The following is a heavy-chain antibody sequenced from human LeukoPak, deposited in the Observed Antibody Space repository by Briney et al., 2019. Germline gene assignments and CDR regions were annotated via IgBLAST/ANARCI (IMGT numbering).Heavy chain of an antibody. V-gene: IGHV4-59*08. D-gene: IGHD1-26*01. CDR1: GGSISSYY. J-gene: IGHJ3*02. CDR2: MYYSGNT. Sequence: SETLSLTCNVSGGSISSYYWSRIRQPPGKGLEWIGYMYYSGNTNYNPSLKSRVTTSVDSSKNQFSLKLSSVTAADTAVYYCARHTLVGARNAFDIWGQGTTVTVSS. CDR3: ARHTLVGARNAFDI.